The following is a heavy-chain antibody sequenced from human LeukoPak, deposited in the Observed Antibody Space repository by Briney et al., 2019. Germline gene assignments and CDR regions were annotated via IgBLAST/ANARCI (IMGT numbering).Heavy chain of an antibody. CDR3: AREGQYSSGWYRADRFDY. CDR2: IIPIFGTA. V-gene: IGHV1-69*01. J-gene: IGHJ4*02. Sequence: SVKVSCKASGGTFSNYAISWVRQAPGQGLEWMGGIIPIFGTANYAQKFQGRVTITADESTSAAYVELSSLRSDDTAVYYCAREGQYSSGWYRADRFDYWGQGTLVTVSS. D-gene: IGHD6-19*01. CDR1: GGTFSNYA.